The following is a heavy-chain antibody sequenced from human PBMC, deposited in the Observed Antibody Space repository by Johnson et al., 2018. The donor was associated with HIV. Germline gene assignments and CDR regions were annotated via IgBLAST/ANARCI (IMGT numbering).Heavy chain of an antibody. CDR3: AKDDSPSGAFDI. D-gene: IGHD3-10*01. V-gene: IGHV3-23*04. CDR1: GFTFSSYA. CDR2: ISGSGGST. Sequence: VQLVESGGGLVQPGGSLRLSCAASGFTFSSYAMSWVRQAPGKGLEWVSAISGSGGSTYYADSVKGRFTISRDNSKNTLYVQMNSLRVEDTAVYYCAKDDSPSGAFDIWGQGTMVTVSS. J-gene: IGHJ3*02.